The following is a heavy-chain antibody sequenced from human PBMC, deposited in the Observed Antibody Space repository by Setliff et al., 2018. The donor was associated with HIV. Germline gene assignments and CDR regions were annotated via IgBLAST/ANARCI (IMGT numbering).Heavy chain of an antibody. V-gene: IGHV3-15*04. J-gene: IGHJ4*02. CDR3: PGEYLGN. CDR2: IESEKNGGAA. CDR1: GFSFSDTW. Sequence: PGGSLRLSCVFSGFSFSDTWMTWVRQSPGKGLEWVGHIESEKNGGAATYAAPVRGRFTISRDYSVNTLYLQMNSLQTEDTAMYHCPGEYLGNWGQGTLVTVSS. D-gene: IGHD1-1*01.